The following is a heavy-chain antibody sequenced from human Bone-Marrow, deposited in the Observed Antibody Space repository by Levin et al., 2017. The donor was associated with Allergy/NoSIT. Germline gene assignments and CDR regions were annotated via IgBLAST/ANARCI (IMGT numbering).Heavy chain of an antibody. CDR2: IYYSGST. V-gene: IGHV4-30-4*01. CDR3: ARDEFGSGKPGAFDI. J-gene: IGHJ3*02. CDR1: GGSISSGDYY. Sequence: SQTLSLTCTVSGGSISSGDYYWSWIRQPPGKGLEWIGYIYYSGSTYYNPSLKSRVTISVDTSKNQFSLKLSSVTAADTAVYYCARDEFGSGKPGAFDIWGQGTMVTVSS. D-gene: IGHD3-10*01.